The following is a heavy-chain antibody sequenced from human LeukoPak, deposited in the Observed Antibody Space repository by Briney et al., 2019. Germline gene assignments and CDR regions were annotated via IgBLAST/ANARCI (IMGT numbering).Heavy chain of an antibody. CDR3: AKLSPYGSGSYSDY. Sequence: GSLRLSCAASAFTFSTYSMNWVRQAPGEGLEWVSSISSSGSFIYYADSVKGRFTISRDNAKNSLYLQMNSLRADDTAVYYCAKLSPYGSGSYSDYWGQGTLVTVSS. D-gene: IGHD3-10*01. V-gene: IGHV3-21*01. CDR2: ISSSGSFI. CDR1: AFTFSTYS. J-gene: IGHJ4*02.